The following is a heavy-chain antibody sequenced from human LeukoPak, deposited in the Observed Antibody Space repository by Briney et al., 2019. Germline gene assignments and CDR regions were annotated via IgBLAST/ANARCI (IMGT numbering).Heavy chain of an antibody. CDR1: GGSFSGYY. J-gene: IGHJ5*02. CDR3: ASHVDTAMVYWFDP. V-gene: IGHV4-34*01. D-gene: IGHD5-18*01. CDR2: INHSGST. Sequence: PSETLSLTCAVYGGSFSGYYWSWIRQPPGKGLEWIGEINHSGSTNYNPSLKSRVTISVDTSKNQFSLKLSSVTAADTAVYYCASHVDTAMVYWFDPWGQGTLVTVSS.